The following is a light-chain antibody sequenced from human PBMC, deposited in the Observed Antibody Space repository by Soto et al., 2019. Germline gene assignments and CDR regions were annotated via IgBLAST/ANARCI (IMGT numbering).Light chain of an antibody. J-gene: IGLJ2*01. V-gene: IGLV2-14*01. CDR2: EVS. Sequence: ALTQPASVSGSPGQSITLSCTGTSSDVGGYNYVSWYQQHPGKAPKLMIYEVSNRPSGVSNRFSGSKSGTSVSLAISGLRSEDEADYFCAAWDDSLSGVVFGGGTKLTVL. CDR1: SSDVGGYNY. CDR3: AAWDDSLSGVV.